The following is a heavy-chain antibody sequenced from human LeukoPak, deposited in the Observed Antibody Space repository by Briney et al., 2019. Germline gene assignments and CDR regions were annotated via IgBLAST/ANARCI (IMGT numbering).Heavy chain of an antibody. V-gene: IGHV4-4*02. CDR1: GGFISSSNW. CDR2: IYHSGST. J-gene: IGHJ6*03. Sequence: PSGTLSLTCAVSGGFISSSNWWSWVRQPPGKGLEWIGEIYHSGSTNYNPSLKSRVTISVDKSKNQFSLKLSSVTAADTAVYYCARDRDYYDSSSYYRNFYYYYMDVWGKGTTVTVSS. D-gene: IGHD3-22*01. CDR3: ARDRDYYDSSSYYRNFYYYYMDV.